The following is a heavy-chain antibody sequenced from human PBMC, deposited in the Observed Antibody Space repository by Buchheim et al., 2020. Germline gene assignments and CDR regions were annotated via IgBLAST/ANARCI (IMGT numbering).Heavy chain of an antibody. CDR2: INHSGST. V-gene: IGHV4-34*01. J-gene: IGHJ6*02. CDR1: GGSSSGYY. Sequence: QVQLQQWGAGLLKPSETLSLTCAVYGGSSSGYYWSWIRQPPGKGLEWIGEINHSGSTNYNPSLKSRVTISVDTSTNQFSLQMSSVTAADTAVYYCARGRVGYCSSTSCSHYYYYYGMDVWGQGTT. CDR3: ARGRVGYCSSTSCSHYYYYYGMDV. D-gene: IGHD2-2*01.